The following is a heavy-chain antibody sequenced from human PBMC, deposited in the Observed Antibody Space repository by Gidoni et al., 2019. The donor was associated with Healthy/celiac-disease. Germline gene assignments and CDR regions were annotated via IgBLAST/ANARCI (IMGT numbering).Heavy chain of an antibody. CDR3: AREDIVVVPAPTYYYYYMDV. V-gene: IGHV4-34*01. J-gene: IGHJ6*03. CDR1: GGSFSGSY. D-gene: IGHD2-2*01. Sequence: QVQLQQWGAGLLKPSENLSLTCSVYGGSFSGSYWSWIRQPPGKGLEWIGEINHSGSTTYNPSLKSRVTISVDTSKNQFSLKLSSVTAADTAVYYCAREDIVVVPAPTYYYYYMDVWGKGTTVTVSS. CDR2: INHSGST.